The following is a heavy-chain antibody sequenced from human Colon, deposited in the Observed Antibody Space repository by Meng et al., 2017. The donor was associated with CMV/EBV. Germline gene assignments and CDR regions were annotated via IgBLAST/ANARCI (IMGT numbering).Heavy chain of an antibody. CDR1: GGSISSGDYY. CDR3: SRGFNSGWSIDS. J-gene: IGHJ4*02. CDR2: IYYSGST. D-gene: IGHD6-19*01. V-gene: IGHV4-30-4*08. Sequence: LRLSCTVSGGSISSGDYYWTWLRRPPGKGLEWIGRIYYSGSTYYNPSLKSRVTLALDTSKNQFSLKLSSVTAADTAVYYCSRGFNSGWSIDSWGQGTLVTVSS.